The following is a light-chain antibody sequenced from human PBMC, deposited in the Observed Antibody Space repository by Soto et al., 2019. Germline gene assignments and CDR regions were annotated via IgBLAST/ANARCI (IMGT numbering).Light chain of an antibody. CDR3: QKYNSAPPWT. J-gene: IGKJ1*01. V-gene: IGKV1-27*01. CDR2: AAS. CDR1: QGISNY. Sequence: DIQMTQSPSSLSASVGDRVTITCRASQGISNYLAWYQQKPGKVPKLLIYAASTLQSGVPSRFSGSGSGTDFTLTISSLQPEDVATYYCQKYNSAPPWTFGQRTKLEIK.